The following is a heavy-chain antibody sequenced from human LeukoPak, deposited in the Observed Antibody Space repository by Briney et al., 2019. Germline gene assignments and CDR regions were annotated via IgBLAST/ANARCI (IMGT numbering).Heavy chain of an antibody. D-gene: IGHD2/OR15-2a*01. CDR3: ARKSPAGYFNFDY. CDR2: IYNTGTT. J-gene: IGHJ4*02. V-gene: IGHV4-59*01. Sequence: PSETLSLTCSVSGGSISTYYWNWIRQPPGKGPEWIGYIYNTGTTNYNPSLKSRVTISVDTSKNQFSLNLRSVNAADTAVYYCARKSPAGYFNFDYWGQGTLVAVSS. CDR1: GGSISTYY.